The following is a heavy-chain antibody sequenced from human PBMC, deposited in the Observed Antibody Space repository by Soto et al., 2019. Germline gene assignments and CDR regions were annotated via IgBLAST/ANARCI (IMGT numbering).Heavy chain of an antibody. D-gene: IGHD3-22*01. CDR3: ARDPFDYDSDIVPPPSRGFDY. Sequence: ASVKVSCKASGGTLSDYAFSWVRQAPGQGLEWMGIINPSGFSTNYAQKFQGRVTMTRDTSASTVYMELSSLRSEDTAVYYCARDPFDYDSDIVPPPSRGFDYWGQGTLVTSPQ. CDR2: INPSGFST. V-gene: IGHV1-46*01. J-gene: IGHJ4*02. CDR1: GGTLSDYA.